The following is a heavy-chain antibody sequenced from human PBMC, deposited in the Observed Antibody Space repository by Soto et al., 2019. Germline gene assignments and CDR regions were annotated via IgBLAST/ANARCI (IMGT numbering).Heavy chain of an antibody. Sequence: QVQLVQSGAEVKKPGASVKVSCETSGYTFMIYGISWVRQAPGQGLEWLGWISGHSGNRKFAENYQDRVTLTADTSTNTVYMELRSLRSDDTAIYYCVRDAFPTITAAGVSPGDVWGQGTTVKVS. V-gene: IGHV1-18*01. CDR1: GYTFMIYG. J-gene: IGHJ6*02. CDR3: VRDAFPTITAAGVSPGDV. D-gene: IGHD6-13*01. CDR2: ISGHSGNR.